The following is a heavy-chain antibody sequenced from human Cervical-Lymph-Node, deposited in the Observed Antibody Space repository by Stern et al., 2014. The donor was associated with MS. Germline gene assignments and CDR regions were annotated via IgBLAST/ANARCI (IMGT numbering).Heavy chain of an antibody. Sequence: MQLVESGSELKKPGASVKVSCKASGYTFTSYAMHWVRQVPGQGPEWMGWINTNTGNPTYAQGFTGRFVFSLGTSISTAYLQISSLKAEDTAVYYCARGRRGTSGWQDHWGQGTLVTVSS. V-gene: IGHV7-4-1*02. CDR1: GYTFTSYA. J-gene: IGHJ4*02. CDR3: ARGRRGTSGWQDH. CDR2: INTNTGNP. D-gene: IGHD6-19*01.